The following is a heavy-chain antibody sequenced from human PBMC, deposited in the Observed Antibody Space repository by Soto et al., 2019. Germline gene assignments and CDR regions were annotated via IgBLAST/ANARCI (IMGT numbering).Heavy chain of an antibody. D-gene: IGHD2-2*01. CDR2: IYYSGST. V-gene: IGHV4-39*01. CDR3: ARLSPTAMGTNWFDP. Sequence: QLQLQESGPGLVKPSETLSLTCTVSGGSISSSSYYWGWIRQPPGKGLEWIGSIYYSGSTYYNPSLKSRVTISVDTSKNQYSIKLSPVTAADTAVYYCARLSPTAMGTNWFDPWGQGTLVTVSS. J-gene: IGHJ5*02. CDR1: GGSISSSSYY.